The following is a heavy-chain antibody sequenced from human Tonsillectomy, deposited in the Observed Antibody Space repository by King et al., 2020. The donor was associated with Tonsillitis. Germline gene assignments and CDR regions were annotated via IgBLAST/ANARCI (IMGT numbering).Heavy chain of an antibody. CDR1: GFTFSNYW. CDR3: TIGSPWSGSWQYFFNY. J-gene: IGHJ4*02. Sequence: VQLVESGGGLVQPGGSLRLSCAASGFTFSNYWMHWVRQAPGKGLVWVSHIDTDGSTTAYADSVKGRFTITRDNAKNTLYLQVNSLRAKDTAVYYCTIGSPWSGSWQYFFNYWGQGTLVTVSS. CDR2: IDTDGSTT. D-gene: IGHD6-13*01. V-gene: IGHV3-74*01.